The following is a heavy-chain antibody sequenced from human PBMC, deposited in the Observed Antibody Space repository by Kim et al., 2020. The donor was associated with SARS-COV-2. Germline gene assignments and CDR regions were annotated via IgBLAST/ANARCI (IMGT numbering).Heavy chain of an antibody. Sequence: SVKVSCKASGGTFSSYAISWVRQAPGQGLEWMGGIIPIFGTANYAQKFQGRVTITADKSTSTAYMELSSLRSEDTAVYYCASHYYYGSGKGDAFDIWGQGTIVTVSS. CDR3: ASHYYYGSGKGDAFDI. D-gene: IGHD3-10*01. CDR1: GGTFSSYA. J-gene: IGHJ3*02. CDR2: IIPIFGTA. V-gene: IGHV1-69*06.